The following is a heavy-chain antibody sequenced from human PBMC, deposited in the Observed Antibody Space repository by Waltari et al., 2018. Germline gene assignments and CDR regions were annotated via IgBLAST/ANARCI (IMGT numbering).Heavy chain of an antibody. Sequence: QLQLRESGPGLLTPSETLSLTCSVSGDSFGSGYYYWCWIRQAPGKGLEWIGSIYFAGSTYYNPSLKSRLTISVDTSKNQFSLRLSSVTAADTAVYYCAREVGGSSWSTTPRGDAFDIWGQGTMVTVSS. V-gene: IGHV4-39*07. CDR3: AREVGGSSWSTTPRGDAFDI. CDR1: GDSFGSGYYY. D-gene: IGHD6-13*01. CDR2: IYFAGST. J-gene: IGHJ3*02.